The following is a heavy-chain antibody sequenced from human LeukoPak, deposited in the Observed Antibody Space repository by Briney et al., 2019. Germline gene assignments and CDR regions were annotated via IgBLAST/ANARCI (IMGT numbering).Heavy chain of an antibody. CDR2: IYYTGAT. CDR3: ARAGYSYGTGYYFDY. D-gene: IGHD5-18*01. CDR1: SGSIGSFY. Sequence: SETLSLTCTVSSGSIGSFYWSWVRLPPGKGLEWIGYIYYTGATYYNPSLKSRVTISLDTSKNQFSLKLSSVTAADAAVYYCARAGYSYGTGYYFDYWGQGALVTVSS. V-gene: IGHV4-59*01. J-gene: IGHJ4*02.